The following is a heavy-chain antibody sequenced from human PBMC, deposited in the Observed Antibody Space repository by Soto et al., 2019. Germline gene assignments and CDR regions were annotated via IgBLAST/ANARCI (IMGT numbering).Heavy chain of an antibody. J-gene: IGHJ3*02. CDR3: ARDLGYCSSTSCYLDAFDI. D-gene: IGHD2-2*01. CDR1: GYTFTNYA. Sequence: QVQLVQSGAEVKKPGASVKVSCKASGYTFTNYAMHWVRQAPGHRLEWMGWINAGNGNTKYSQRLQGRVTITRDTSASTAYMVLSSLRSEATAVYYCARDLGYCSSTSCYLDAFDIWGQGTMVTVSS. V-gene: IGHV1-3*01. CDR2: INAGNGNT.